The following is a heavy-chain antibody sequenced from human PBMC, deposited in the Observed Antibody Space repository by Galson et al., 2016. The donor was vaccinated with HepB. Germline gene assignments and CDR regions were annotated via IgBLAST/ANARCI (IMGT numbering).Heavy chain of an antibody. CDR2: IHYSGTT. J-gene: IGHJ3*02. CDR3: ARALGGTREAFQM. V-gene: IGHV4-59*01. D-gene: IGHD6-19*01. Sequence: SETLSLTCTVSGGSISTFYWSWIRQPPGKGLEWIGYIHYSGTTSYNPSLNSRVTMSVDTSQNQFSLRLFSLSLSSVTAADTAVYYCARALGGTREAFQMWGQGTMVAVSS. CDR1: GGSISTFY.